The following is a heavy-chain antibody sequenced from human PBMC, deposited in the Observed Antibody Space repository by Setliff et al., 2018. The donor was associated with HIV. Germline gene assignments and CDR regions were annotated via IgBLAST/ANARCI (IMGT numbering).Heavy chain of an antibody. D-gene: IGHD2-15*01. V-gene: IGHV4-34*01. CDR3: ARGRGSGGF. CDR2: INHSGST. J-gene: IGHJ4*02. CDR1: GGSFSGYY. Sequence: SETLSLTCAVYGGSFSGYYWTWIRQPPGKGLEWIGEINHSGSTNYNPSLKSRVTISLHTSKNQFSLKLTSVTAADTAVYYCARGRGSGGFWGQGTLVTVSS.